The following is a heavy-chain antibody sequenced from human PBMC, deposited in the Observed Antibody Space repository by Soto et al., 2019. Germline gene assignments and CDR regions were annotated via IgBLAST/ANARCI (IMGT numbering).Heavy chain of an antibody. J-gene: IGHJ4*02. CDR1: GFSFTNFA. CDR2: IGASGDIT. CDR3: AKDDFTDRGDDYFDY. V-gene: IGHV3-23*01. Sequence: PGGSLRLSCAASGFSFTNFAMGWVRQAPGKGLEWVAGIGASGDITWYADSVKGRLSISRDNSKNTLYLQLNSLRFEDTAVYYCAKDDFTDRGDDYFDYWGPGTLVTVS. D-gene: IGHD2-21*02.